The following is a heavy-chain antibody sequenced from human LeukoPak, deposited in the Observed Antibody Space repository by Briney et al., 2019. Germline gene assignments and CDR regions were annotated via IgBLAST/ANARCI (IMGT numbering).Heavy chain of an antibody. J-gene: IGHJ3*02. V-gene: IGHV4-39*07. CDR1: ADSLASSPYY. Sequence: PSETLSPTCTVSADSLASSPYYWGWIRQPPGKGLEWIASIYYSRNTYYNPSLKSRVTISLDTSKNQFSLKLSSVTAADAAVYYCARLGIVPATVLNAFDIWGQGTMVTVSS. CDR3: ARLGIVPATVLNAFDI. CDR2: IYYSRNT. D-gene: IGHD2-2*01.